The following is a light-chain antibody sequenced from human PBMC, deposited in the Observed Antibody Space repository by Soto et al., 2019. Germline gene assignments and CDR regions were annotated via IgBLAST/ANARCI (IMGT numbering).Light chain of an antibody. J-gene: IGLJ3*02. V-gene: IGLV2-14*01. CDR2: GVS. Sequence: QSALSQPAAVSASPGQSITISCTGGKKEIGSSYYVSCYQQHPGKAPKLLIYGVSNPPSGTSDRFSGSKSGNTASLTISGLQADDEADYYCSSSTSSNTLVFGGGTKVTVL. CDR1: KKEIGSSYY. CDR3: SSSTSSNTLV.